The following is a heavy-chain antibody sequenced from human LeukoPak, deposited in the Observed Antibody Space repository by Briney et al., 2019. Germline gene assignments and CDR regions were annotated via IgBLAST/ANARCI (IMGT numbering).Heavy chain of an antibody. D-gene: IGHD3-22*01. V-gene: IGHV3-7*05. Sequence: GGPLRLSRAASGFTFSSYWMSWVRQAPGKGLEWVANIKQDGSEKYYVDSVKGRFTISRDNAKNSLYLQMDSLRAEDTAVYCCASPYDSSGYYPHDYWGQGTLVTVSS. CDR2: IKQDGSEK. CDR1: GFTFSSYW. J-gene: IGHJ4*02. CDR3: ASPYDSSGYYPHDY.